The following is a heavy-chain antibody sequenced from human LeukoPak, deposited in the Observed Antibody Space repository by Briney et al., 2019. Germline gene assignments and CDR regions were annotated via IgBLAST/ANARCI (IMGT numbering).Heavy chain of an antibody. CDR2: INPNRGDT. V-gene: IGHV1-2*02. CDR3: ATYRIVGAYYFDY. Sequence: GASVKVSCKASGYSFTAYYIHWVRQPPGQGLKGMGWINPNRGDTYFAQKFQGRVTMTRDTSISAAYIELSRLTSDDTAVYYCATYRIVGAYYFDYWGQGTLVTVSS. J-gene: IGHJ4*01. D-gene: IGHD1-26*01. CDR1: GYSFTAYY.